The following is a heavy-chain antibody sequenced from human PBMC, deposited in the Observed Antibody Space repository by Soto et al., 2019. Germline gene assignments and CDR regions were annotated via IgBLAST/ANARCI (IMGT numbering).Heavy chain of an antibody. D-gene: IGHD1-1*01. V-gene: IGHV3-74*01. CDR2: IDPDGTTT. Sequence: GGSLRLSCALSGFDSSYYWIQWFRQSPGKGLEWVSRIDPDGTTTNYADSVKGRLSVSRDNATKTIYLQMNSLTADDTALYYCARGPRPSSAGTGAYGGQGTWVPVPS. J-gene: IGHJ1*01. CDR1: GFDSSYYW. CDR3: ARGPRPSSAGTGAY.